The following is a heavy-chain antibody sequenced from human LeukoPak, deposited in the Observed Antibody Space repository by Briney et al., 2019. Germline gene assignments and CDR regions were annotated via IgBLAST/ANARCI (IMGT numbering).Heavy chain of an antibody. V-gene: IGHV3-30*04. CDR3: ARDLSGVTGYTYGRGIDY. J-gene: IGHJ4*02. Sequence: GGSLRLSCAASGFTFSTYAMHWVRQAPGKGLEWVAVISYDGSSKYYADSVKGRFTISRDNSKNTLYLQMNSLRAEDTAVYYCARDLSGVTGYTYGRGIDYWGQGTLVTVSS. CDR1: GFTFSTYA. D-gene: IGHD5-18*01. CDR2: ISYDGSSK.